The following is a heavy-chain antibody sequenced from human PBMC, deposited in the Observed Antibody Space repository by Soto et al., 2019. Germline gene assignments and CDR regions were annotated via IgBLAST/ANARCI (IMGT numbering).Heavy chain of an antibody. CDR1: GYSLTDYH. V-gene: IGHV1-2*04. Sequence: SSVKVSCKASGYSLTDYHIHWVRQSPGQGLEWLGRINPKSGGTSTAQKFQGWVPMATDTSISTASMEMPRLTTDDTSIYYCARGDSTDCSNGVCSYFYNHDMDVWGQGTTVTV. D-gene: IGHD2-8*01. CDR2: INPKSGGT. J-gene: IGHJ6*02. CDR3: ARGDSTDCSNGVCSYFYNHDMDV.